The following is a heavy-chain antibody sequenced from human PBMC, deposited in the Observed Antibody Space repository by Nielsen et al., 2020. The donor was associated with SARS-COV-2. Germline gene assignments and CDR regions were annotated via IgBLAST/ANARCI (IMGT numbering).Heavy chain of an antibody. V-gene: IGHV3-33*03. Sequence: GGSLRLSCAASGFTFSSYGMHWVRQAPGKGLEWVAVIWYDGSNKYYADSVKGRFTISRDNAKNSLYLQMNSLRAEDTALYYCAKAPNPLAAAGYYYFDYWGQGTLVTVSS. CDR1: GFTFSSYG. CDR2: IWYDGSNK. D-gene: IGHD6-13*01. J-gene: IGHJ4*02. CDR3: AKAPNPLAAAGYYYFDY.